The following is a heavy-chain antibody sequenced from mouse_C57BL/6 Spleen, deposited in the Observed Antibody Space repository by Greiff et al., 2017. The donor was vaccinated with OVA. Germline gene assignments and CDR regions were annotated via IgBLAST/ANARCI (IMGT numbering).Heavy chain of an antibody. V-gene: IGHV2-5*01. D-gene: IGHD2-2*01. Sequence: QVQLQQSGPGLVQPSQSLSITCTVSGFSLTSYGVHWVRQSPGKGLEWLGVIWRGGSTDYNAAFMSRLSTSKDNSKSQVFFKMNSLQADDTAIYYCAKNGVTTKAFAYWGQGTLVTVSA. J-gene: IGHJ3*01. CDR3: AKNGVTTKAFAY. CDR1: GFSLTSYG. CDR2: IWRGGST.